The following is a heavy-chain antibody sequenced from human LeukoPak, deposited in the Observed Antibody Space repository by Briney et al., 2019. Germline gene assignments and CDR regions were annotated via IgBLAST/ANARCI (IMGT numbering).Heavy chain of an antibody. D-gene: IGHD5-12*01. J-gene: IGHJ4*02. V-gene: IGHV3-7*01. CDR2: IKHDGSEK. CDR3: ARGRGSTGYDLYDY. Sequence: GGSLRLSCAASTFTFSRYWMGWVRQAPGKGLEWVANIKHDGSEKYYVDSVEGRFTISRDNAMNSLYLQMNSLRAEDTAVYYCARGRGSTGYDLYDYWGQGTLVTVSS. CDR1: TFTFSRYW.